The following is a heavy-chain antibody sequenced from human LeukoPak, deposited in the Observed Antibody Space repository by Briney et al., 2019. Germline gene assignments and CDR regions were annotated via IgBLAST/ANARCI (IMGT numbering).Heavy chain of an antibody. D-gene: IGHD4-17*01. CDR3: AKRPSDYADYVTYFDY. J-gene: IGHJ4*02. Sequence: PGGSLRLSCAASGFSFISYGMHWVRQAPGKGLERVGVISDDGSSKDYADSVKGRFTISRDNSKEILYLQMNSLRDEDTAVYYCAKRPSDYADYVTYFDYWGQGTLVTVSS. CDR2: ISDDGSSK. CDR1: GFSFISYG. V-gene: IGHV3-30*18.